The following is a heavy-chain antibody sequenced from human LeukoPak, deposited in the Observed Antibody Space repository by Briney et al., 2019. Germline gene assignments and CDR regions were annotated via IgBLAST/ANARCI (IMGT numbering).Heavy chain of an antibody. CDR2: IRSKANSYAT. D-gene: IGHD4-23*01. CDR1: GFTFSGSA. V-gene: IGHV3-73*01. Sequence: GGSLRLSCAASGFTFSGSAMHWVRQASGKGLEWVGRIRSKANSYATAYAASVKGRFTISRDDSENTAYLQMNSLKTEDTAVYYCTPTTVVIGEKEYNWFDPWGQGTLVTVSS. J-gene: IGHJ5*02. CDR3: TPTTVVIGEKEYNWFDP.